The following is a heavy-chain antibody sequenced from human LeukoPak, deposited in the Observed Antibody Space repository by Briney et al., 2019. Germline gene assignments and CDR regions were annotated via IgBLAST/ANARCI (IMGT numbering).Heavy chain of an antibody. J-gene: IGHJ4*02. D-gene: IGHD3-10*01. CDR2: ISPNGGAT. CDR3: SRDSGHYFGSGSLFDY. V-gene: IGHV1-2*02. CDR1: GYTFTGNY. Sequence: ASVKASCKASGYTFTGNYIHWARQAPGQGLEWMGWISPNGGATKYAQKFLGRVTMSSDTSINTAYMELSRLRSDDTAVYYCSRDSGHYFGSGSLFDYWGQGTLLTVSS.